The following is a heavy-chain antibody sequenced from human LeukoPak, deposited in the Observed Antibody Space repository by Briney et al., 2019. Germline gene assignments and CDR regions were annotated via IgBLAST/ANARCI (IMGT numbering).Heavy chain of an antibody. CDR1: GGSFSGYY. V-gene: IGHV4-38-2*01. CDR3: ASIAARPYYFDY. CDR2: IYHSGST. D-gene: IGHD6-6*01. Sequence: SETLSLTCAVYGGSFSGYYWGWIRQPPGKGLEWIGSIYHSGSTYYNPSLKSRVTISVDTSKNQFSLKLSSVTAADTAVYYCASIAARPYYFDYWGQGTLVTVSS. J-gene: IGHJ4*02.